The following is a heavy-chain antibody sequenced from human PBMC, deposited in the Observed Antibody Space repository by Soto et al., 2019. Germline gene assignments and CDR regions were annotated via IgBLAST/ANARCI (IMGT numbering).Heavy chain of an antibody. D-gene: IGHD1-26*01. Sequence: EVQLVESGGGLVQPGGSLRLSCAASGFTFSTYNMNWVRQAPGKGLEWVSYISASSGTIYYADSVKGRFTVSRDNAKNSLYLQMNSLSDEDTAVYYCARRFVGASRGVDYWGQGTLVTVSS. CDR2: ISASSGTI. J-gene: IGHJ4*02. CDR3: ARRFVGASRGVDY. V-gene: IGHV3-48*02. CDR1: GFTFSTYN.